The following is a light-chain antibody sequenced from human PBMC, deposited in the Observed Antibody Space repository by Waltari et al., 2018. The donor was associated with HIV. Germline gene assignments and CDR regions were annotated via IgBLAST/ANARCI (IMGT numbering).Light chain of an antibody. CDR1: QSVSSIY. CDR2: GAS. J-gene: IGKJ2*01. V-gene: IGKV3-20*01. Sequence: EIVLTQSPGTLSLSPGERATLSCRASQSVSSIYLAWYLQKPGQAPRLLIYGASNRATGVPDRFSGSGSGTDFTLIISRLEPEDFAVYYCQHYGGSAIYTFGQVTKLEIK. CDR3: QHYGGSAIYT.